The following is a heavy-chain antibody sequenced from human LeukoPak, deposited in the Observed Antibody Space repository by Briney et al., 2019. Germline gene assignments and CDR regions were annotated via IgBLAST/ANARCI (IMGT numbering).Heavy chain of an antibody. J-gene: IGHJ3*02. CDR2: IYYSGST. CDR1: GGSISSYY. D-gene: IGHD6-13*01. Sequence: SETLSLTCTVSGGSISSYYWCWIRQPPGKGLEWIGYIYYSGSTNYNPSLKSRVTISVDTSKNQFSLKLSSVTAADTAVYYCARYLAAGRAFDIWGQGTMVTVSS. V-gene: IGHV4-59*08. CDR3: ARYLAAGRAFDI.